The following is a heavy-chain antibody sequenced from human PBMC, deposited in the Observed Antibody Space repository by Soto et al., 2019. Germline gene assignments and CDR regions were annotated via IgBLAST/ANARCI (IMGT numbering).Heavy chain of an antibody. CDR2: INGGGGST. V-gene: IGHV3-23*01. J-gene: IGHJ4*02. CDR3: ANVPEYNFWSGYRYYFDY. Sequence: GGSLRLSCAASGFTFSNHVMNWVRQAPGKGLEWVSAINGGGGSTFYADSVKGRFTISRDNSKNTLYLQMHSLRADDTAVYYCANVPEYNFWSGYRYYFDYRGQGTLVTVSS. D-gene: IGHD3-3*01. CDR1: GFTFSNHV.